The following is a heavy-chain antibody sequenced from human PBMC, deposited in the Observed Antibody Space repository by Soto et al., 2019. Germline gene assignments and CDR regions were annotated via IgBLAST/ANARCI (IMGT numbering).Heavy chain of an antibody. CDR1: GFTFGDYA. Sequence: GGSLRLSCTASGFTFGDYAMSWFRQAPGKGLEWVGFIRSKAYGGTTEYAASVKGRFTISRDDSKSIAYLQMNSLKTEDTAVYYCTSSGSYFYYYYYYGMDVWGQGTTVTVSS. D-gene: IGHD1-26*01. CDR2: IRSKAYGGTT. V-gene: IGHV3-49*03. CDR3: TSSGSYFYYYYYYGMDV. J-gene: IGHJ6*02.